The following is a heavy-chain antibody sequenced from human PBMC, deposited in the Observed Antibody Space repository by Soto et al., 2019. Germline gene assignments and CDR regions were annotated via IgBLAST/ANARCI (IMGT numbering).Heavy chain of an antibody. CDR3: ARVGPRWSGYSYFDY. D-gene: IGHD3-3*01. V-gene: IGHV3-30-3*01. CDR1: GFTFSSYA. Sequence: GGSLRLSCAASGFTFSSYAMHWVRQAPGKGLEWVAVISYDGSNKYYADSVKGRFTISRDNSKNTLYLQMNSLRAEDTAVYYCARVGPRWSGYSYFDYWGQGTLVTVSS. CDR2: ISYDGSNK. J-gene: IGHJ4*02.